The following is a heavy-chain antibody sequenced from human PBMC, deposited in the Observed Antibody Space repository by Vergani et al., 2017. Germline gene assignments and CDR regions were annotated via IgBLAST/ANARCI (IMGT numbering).Heavy chain of an antibody. D-gene: IGHD5-24*01. CDR3: ARDHRDYNNYPGTFDI. J-gene: IGHJ3*02. CDR2: ISNSGNTI. V-gene: IGHV3-11*01. Sequence: QVQLVESGGGLVKPGGSLRLSCAASGFIFSDHYMTWIRQAPGKGLEWVSYISNSGNTIEYADSVKGRFSISRDNAKSSLFLQMDSLRAEDTAVYYCARDHRDYNNYPGTFDIWGQGSMVTVSS. CDR1: GFIFSDHY.